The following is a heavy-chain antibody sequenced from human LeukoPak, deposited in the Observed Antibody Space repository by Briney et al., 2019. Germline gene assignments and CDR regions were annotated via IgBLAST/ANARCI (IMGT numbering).Heavy chain of an antibody. V-gene: IGHV4-34*01. Sequence: SETLSLTCAVYGGSFSGYYWSWIRQPPGKGLEWIGEINHSGSTNHNPSLKSRVTISVDTSKNQFSLKLSSVTAADTAVYYCARFGPQERRRTNWFDPWGQGTLVTVSS. CDR3: ARFGPQERRRTNWFDP. J-gene: IGHJ5*02. CDR1: GGSFSGYY. D-gene: IGHD1-1*01. CDR2: INHSGST.